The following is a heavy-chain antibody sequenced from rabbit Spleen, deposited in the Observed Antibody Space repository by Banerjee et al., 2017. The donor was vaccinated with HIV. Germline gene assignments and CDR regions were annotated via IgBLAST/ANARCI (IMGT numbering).Heavy chain of an antibody. CDR1: GFSFSDKVV. D-gene: IGHD2-1*01. CDR3: ARDLVGVIGWNFYL. Sequence: QERLVESGGGLVKPEGSLTLTCTASGFSFSDKVVMCWVRQAPGKGLEWIACINGITGKPVYATWASGRFTISRTSSTTVTLRMTSVTAADRATYFCARDLVGVIGWNFYLWGPGTLVTVS. J-gene: IGHJ4*01. V-gene: IGHV1S45*01. CDR2: INGITGKP.